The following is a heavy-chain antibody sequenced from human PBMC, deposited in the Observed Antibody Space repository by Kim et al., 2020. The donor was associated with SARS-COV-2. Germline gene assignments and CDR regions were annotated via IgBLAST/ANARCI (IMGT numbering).Heavy chain of an antibody. V-gene: IGHV1-69*13. CDR2: IIPIFGTA. J-gene: IGHJ4*02. CDR3: ASLPSITMVRGVISY. D-gene: IGHD3-10*01. Sequence: SVKVSCKASGGTFSSYAISWVRQAPGQGLEWMGGIIPIFGTANYAQKFQGRVTITADESTSTAYMELSSLRSEDTAVYYCASLPSITMVRGVISYWGQGTLVTVSS. CDR1: GGTFSSYA.